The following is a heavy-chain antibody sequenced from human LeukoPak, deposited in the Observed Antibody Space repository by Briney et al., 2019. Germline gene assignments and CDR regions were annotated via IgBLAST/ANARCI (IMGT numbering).Heavy chain of an antibody. D-gene: IGHD6-13*01. V-gene: IGHV3-20*04. J-gene: IGHJ3*02. CDR1: GFTFDDYG. CDR3: AREVGSSSWYLGAFDI. Sequence: PGGSLRLSCAASGFTFDDYGMSWVRQAPGKGLEWVSGINWNGGSTGYADSVKGRFTISRDNAKNSLYLQMNSLRAEDTALYYCAREVGSSSWYLGAFDIWGQGTMVTVSS. CDR2: INWNGGST.